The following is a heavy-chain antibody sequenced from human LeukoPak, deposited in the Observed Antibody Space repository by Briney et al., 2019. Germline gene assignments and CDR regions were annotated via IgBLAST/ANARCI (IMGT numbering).Heavy chain of an antibody. D-gene: IGHD4-23*01. CDR1: GFTVSSNY. CDR3: ARDSSYGGNSGSYN. V-gene: IGHV3-66*01. J-gene: IGHJ4*02. CDR2: IYSGGST. Sequence: GGSLRLSCAASGFTVSSNYMSWVRQAPGKGLEWVSVIYSGGSTYYADSVKGRFTISRDNSKNTLYLQMNSLRAEDTAVYYCARDSSYGGNSGSYNWGQGTLVTVSS.